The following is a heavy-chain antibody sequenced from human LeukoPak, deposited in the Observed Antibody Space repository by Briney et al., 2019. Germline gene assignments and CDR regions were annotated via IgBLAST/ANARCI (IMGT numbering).Heavy chain of an antibody. CDR3: AKAAQRGFDYSNSLEH. CDR1: GFTFIHFG. CDR2: IWSDATNE. D-gene: IGHD4-11*01. V-gene: IGHV3-33*06. J-gene: IGHJ4*02. Sequence: SGTSLRLSCEASGFTFIHFGMHWVRQAPGKGLECVAVIWSDATNEYYADSVKGRFTISRDNFKNTVSLQMNSLRAEDTAVYYCAKAAQRGFDYSNSLEHWGQGSLVTVSS.